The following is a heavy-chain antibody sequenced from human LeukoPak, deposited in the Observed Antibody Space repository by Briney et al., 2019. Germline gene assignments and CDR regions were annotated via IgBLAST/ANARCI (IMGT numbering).Heavy chain of an antibody. D-gene: IGHD5-18*01. J-gene: IGHJ4*02. CDR2: IRYDGGNK. V-gene: IGHV3-30*02. CDR1: GFTFSSYG. CDR3: AKVSLIFGYSYGYDFDY. Sequence: GSLRLSCAASGFTFSSYGMHWVHQAPGKGLEWVAFIRYDGGNKYYADSVKGRFTISRDNSKNTLYLQMNSLRAEDTAVYYCAKVSLIFGYSYGYDFDYWGQGTLVTVSS.